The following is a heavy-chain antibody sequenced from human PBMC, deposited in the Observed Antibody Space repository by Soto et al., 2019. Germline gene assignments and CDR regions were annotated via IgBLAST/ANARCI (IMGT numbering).Heavy chain of an antibody. J-gene: IGHJ6*03. Sequence: QVQLQQWGAGLLKPSETLSLTCAVSGGSFSGYYWSWIRQPPGKGLEWIGEINHSGSTNYNPSLKSRVTTSVDTSKNQFSLKLSSVTAADTAVYYCARGPRTWGYYYYYYMDVWGKGTTVTVSS. CDR1: GGSFSGYY. CDR3: ARGPRTWGYYYYYYMDV. D-gene: IGHD3-16*01. V-gene: IGHV4-34*01. CDR2: INHSGST.